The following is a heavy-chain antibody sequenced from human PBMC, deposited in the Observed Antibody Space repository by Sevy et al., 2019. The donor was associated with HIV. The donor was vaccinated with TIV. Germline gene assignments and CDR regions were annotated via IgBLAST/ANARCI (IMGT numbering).Heavy chain of an antibody. CDR3: ARGDHIGVAGSSHWFDP. J-gene: IGHJ5*02. D-gene: IGHD6-19*01. V-gene: IGHV3-48*03. Sequence: GGSLRLSCAASGFTFSSYEMNWVRQAPGKGLEWVSYISSSGSTIYYADSVKGRFTISRDNAKNSLYLQMNSLRAEDTAVYYCARGDHIGVAGSSHWFDPWGQGTLVTVSS. CDR1: GFTFSSYE. CDR2: ISSSGSTI.